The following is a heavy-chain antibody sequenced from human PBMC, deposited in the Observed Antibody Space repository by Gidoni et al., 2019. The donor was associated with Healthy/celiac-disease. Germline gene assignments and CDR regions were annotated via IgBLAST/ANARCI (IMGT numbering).Heavy chain of an antibody. Sequence: EVQLLESGGGLVQPGGSLRPYCAASGFTFSSYAMSWVRQAPGKGLEWVSAISGSGGSTYYADSVKGRFTISRDNSKNTLYLQMNSLRAEDTAVYYCAKDRQPLYDFWSGYYRGSDYWGQGTLVTVSS. V-gene: IGHV3-23*01. CDR1: GFTFSSYA. D-gene: IGHD3-3*01. J-gene: IGHJ4*02. CDR2: ISGSGGST. CDR3: AKDRQPLYDFWSGYYRGSDY.